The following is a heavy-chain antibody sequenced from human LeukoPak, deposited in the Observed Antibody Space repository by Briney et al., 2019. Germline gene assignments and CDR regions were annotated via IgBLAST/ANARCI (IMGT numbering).Heavy chain of an antibody. Sequence: PSETLSLTCAVSGGSISSSNWWSWVRQPPGKGLEWIGEIYHSGSTNYNPSLKSRVTISVDTSKNQFSLKQSSVTAADTAVYYCARLNYYYDSQLLGQSNWFDPWGQGTLVTVSS. CDR3: ARLNYYYDSQLLGQSNWFDP. J-gene: IGHJ5*02. D-gene: IGHD3-22*01. V-gene: IGHV4-4*02. CDR2: IYHSGST. CDR1: GGSISSSNW.